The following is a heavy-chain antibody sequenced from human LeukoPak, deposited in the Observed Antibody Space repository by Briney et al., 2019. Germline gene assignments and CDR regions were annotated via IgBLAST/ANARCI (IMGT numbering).Heavy chain of an antibody. Sequence: GGSLRLSCAASGFSFDDYAMHWVRQAPGKGLEWVAGISWNSGSMDYVDSVKGRFTISRDNAKNSVYLQMNNVRAEDTALYYCARERATLDYYYYMDVWGKGTTVTVSS. CDR1: GFSFDDYA. CDR2: ISWNSGSM. D-gene: IGHD5-12*01. J-gene: IGHJ6*03. V-gene: IGHV3-9*01. CDR3: ARERATLDYYYYMDV.